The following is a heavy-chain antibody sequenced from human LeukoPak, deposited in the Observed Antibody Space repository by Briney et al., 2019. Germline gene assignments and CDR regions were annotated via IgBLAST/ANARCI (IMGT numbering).Heavy chain of an antibody. V-gene: IGHV3-30*01. CDR3: ARDHYYDSSGDWFDP. CDR1: GFTSSSYA. Sequence: GGSLRLSCAASGFTSSSYAMHWVRQAPGKGLEWVAVISYDGSNKYYADSVKGRFTISRDNSKNTLYLQMNSLRAEDTAVYYCARDHYYDSSGDWFDPWGQGTLVTVSS. J-gene: IGHJ5*02. D-gene: IGHD3-22*01. CDR2: ISYDGSNK.